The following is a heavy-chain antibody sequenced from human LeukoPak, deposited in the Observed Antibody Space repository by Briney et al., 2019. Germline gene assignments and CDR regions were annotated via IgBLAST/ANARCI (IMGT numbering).Heavy chain of an antibody. CDR2: MNPNSGNT. V-gene: IGHV1-8*01. CDR1: GYTFTRYD. J-gene: IGHJ5*02. CDR3: ARGDIVVVPAAITLDP. D-gene: IGHD2-2*01. Sequence: GASVKVSCKASGYTFTRYDINWVRQATVQGLEWMGWMNPNSGNTGYAQKFQGRVTMTRNTSISTAYMELSSLRSEDTAVYYCARGDIVVVPAAITLDPWGQGTLVTVSS.